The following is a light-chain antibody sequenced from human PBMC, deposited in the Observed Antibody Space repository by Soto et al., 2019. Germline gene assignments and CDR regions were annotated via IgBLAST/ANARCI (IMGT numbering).Light chain of an antibody. CDR3: QQYGRSPRT. Sequence: EIALTQSPGTLSLSPWERATLSCRASQSVSSSYLAWYQQKPGQAPRLLIYGASSRATGIPDRFSGSGSGTDFILTISRLEPDDFAVYYCQQYGRSPRTFGQGTKVDIK. V-gene: IGKV3-20*01. J-gene: IGKJ1*01. CDR2: GAS. CDR1: QSVSSSY.